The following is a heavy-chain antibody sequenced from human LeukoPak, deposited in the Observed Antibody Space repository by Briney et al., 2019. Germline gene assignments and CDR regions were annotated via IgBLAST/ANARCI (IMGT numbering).Heavy chain of an antibody. V-gene: IGHV3-9*01. CDR2: ISWNSGSI. D-gene: IGHD3-10*02. CDR3: AELGITMIGGV. J-gene: IGHJ6*04. CDR1: GFTFDDYD. Sequence: GGSLRLSCAASGFTFDDYDMHWVRQAPGKGLEWVSGISWNSGSIGYADSVKGRFTISRDNAKNSLYLQMNSLRAEDTAVYYCAELGITMIGGVWGKGTTVTISS.